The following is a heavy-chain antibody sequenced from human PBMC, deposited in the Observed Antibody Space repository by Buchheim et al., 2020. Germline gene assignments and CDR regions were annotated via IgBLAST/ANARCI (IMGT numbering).Heavy chain of an antibody. D-gene: IGHD1/OR15-1a*01. J-gene: IGHJ4*02. V-gene: IGHV4-4*02. Sequence: QMQLQESGPGLVKPSGTLSLTCDVSAGSISGSNWWSWVRQSPGKGLEWIGEIYHSGSTNYNSSLKYRVTISVDKSKSQFSLKLGAVTAADTAIYYCARVNTDISFDYWGPGTL. CDR1: AGSISGSNW. CDR2: IYHSGST. CDR3: ARVNTDISFDY.